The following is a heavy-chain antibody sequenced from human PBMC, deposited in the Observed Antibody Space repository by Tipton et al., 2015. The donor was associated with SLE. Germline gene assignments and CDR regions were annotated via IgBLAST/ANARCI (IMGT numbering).Heavy chain of an antibody. J-gene: IGHJ4*02. Sequence: TLSLTCTVSGGSISLHYWSWIRQHPGKGLEWIGYIYYSGRTYYNPTLKSRVTISVDTSKNQFSLKLTSVTAADTAVYYCARQDYGVILDYWGQGTLVTVPS. CDR1: GGSISLHY. CDR3: ARQDYGVILDY. CDR2: IYYSGRT. V-gene: IGHV4-59*06. D-gene: IGHD4-17*01.